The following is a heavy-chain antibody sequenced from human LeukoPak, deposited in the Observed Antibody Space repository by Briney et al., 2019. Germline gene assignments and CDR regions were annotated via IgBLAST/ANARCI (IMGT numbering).Heavy chain of an antibody. D-gene: IGHD3-3*01. J-gene: IGHJ5*02. CDR1: GFTFSSYA. V-gene: IGHV3-21*01. CDR2: ISSSSSYI. CDR3: ARAAGHFGVVIPNWFDP. Sequence: GGSLRLSCAASGFTFSSYAMSWVRQAPGKGLEWVSSISSSSSYIYYADSVKGRFTISRDNAKNSLYLQMNSLRAEDTAVYYCARAAGHFGVVIPNWFDPWGQGTLVTVSS.